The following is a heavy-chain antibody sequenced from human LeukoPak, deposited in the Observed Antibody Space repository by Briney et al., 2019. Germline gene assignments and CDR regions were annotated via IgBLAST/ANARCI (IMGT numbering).Heavy chain of an antibody. J-gene: IGHJ6*03. V-gene: IGHV1-8*01. CDR1: GYTFTSYD. CDR2: MNPNSGNT. CDR3: ARVGHYYGSGSSYTYYYYYMDV. Sequence: GASVKVSCKASGYTFTSYDINWVRQATGQGLEWMGWMNPNSGNTGYAQKFQGRVTMTRNTSISTAYMELSSLRSEDTAVYYCARVGHYYGSGSSYTYYYYYMDVWGKGTAVTVSS. D-gene: IGHD3-10*01.